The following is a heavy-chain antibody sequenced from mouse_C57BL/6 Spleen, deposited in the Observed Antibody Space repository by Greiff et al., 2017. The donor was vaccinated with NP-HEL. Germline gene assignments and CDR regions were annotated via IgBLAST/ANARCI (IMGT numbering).Heavy chain of an antibody. CDR1: GYTFTSYW. V-gene: IGHV1-59*01. J-gene: IGHJ4*01. Sequence: QVQLQQPGAELVRPGTSVKLSCKASGYTFTSYWMHWVKQRPGQGLEWIGVIDPSDSYTNYNQKFKGKATLTVDTSSSTAYMQLSSLTSEDSAVYYCARPYGSSLYYAMDYWGQGTSVTVAS. D-gene: IGHD1-1*01. CDR2: IDPSDSYT. CDR3: ARPYGSSLYYAMDY.